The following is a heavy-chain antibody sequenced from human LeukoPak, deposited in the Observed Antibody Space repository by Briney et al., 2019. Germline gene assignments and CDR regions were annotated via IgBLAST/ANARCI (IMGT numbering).Heavy chain of an antibody. D-gene: IGHD3-10*01. J-gene: IGHJ4*02. CDR1: GFTFSGSA. V-gene: IGHV3-73*01. CDR2: IRSTANGYAT. CDR3: TGNYYGSGSYADFDY. Sequence: GGSPRLSCAASGFTFSGSAMHWVRQASGKGLEWVGRIRSTANGYATAYAASVKGRFTISRDDSKNTAYLQMDSLKTEDTAVYYCTGNYYGSGSYADFDYWGQGTLVTVSS.